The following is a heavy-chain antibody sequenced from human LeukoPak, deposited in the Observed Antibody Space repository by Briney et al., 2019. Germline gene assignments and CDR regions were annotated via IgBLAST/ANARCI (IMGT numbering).Heavy chain of an antibody. V-gene: IGHV3-48*04. CDR2: TGSSSTTI. CDR3: ARVGTSSLRDWFDP. Sequence: GGSLRLSCAASGFTLSSYSMNWVRQAPGKGLEWVSYTGSSSTTIYYADSVKGRFTISRDNAKNSLYLQMNNLRAEDTAVYYCARVGTSSLRDWFDPWGQGTLVTVSS. CDR1: GFTLSSYS. D-gene: IGHD2-8*01. J-gene: IGHJ5*02.